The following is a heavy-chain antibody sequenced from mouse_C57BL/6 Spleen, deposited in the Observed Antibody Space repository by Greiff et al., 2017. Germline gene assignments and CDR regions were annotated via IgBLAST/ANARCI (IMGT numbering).Heavy chain of an antibody. V-gene: IGHV1-18*01. J-gene: IGHJ4*01. CDR2: INPNNGGT. CDR1: GYTFTDYN. CDR3: ARPLLWGYAMDY. Sequence: VQLQQSGPELVKPGASVKIPCKASGYTFTDYNMDWVKQSHGKSLEWIGDINPNNGGTIYNQKFKGKATLTVDKSSSTAYMELRSLTSEDTAVYYCARPLLWGYAMDYWGQGTSVTVSS. D-gene: IGHD2-10*01.